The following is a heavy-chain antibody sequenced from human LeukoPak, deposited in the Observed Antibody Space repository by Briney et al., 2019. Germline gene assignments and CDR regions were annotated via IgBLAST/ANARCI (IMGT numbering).Heavy chain of an antibody. CDR2: INHSGST. J-gene: IGHJ6*03. CDR1: GGSISHYY. D-gene: IGHD3-3*01. V-gene: IGHV4-34*01. CDR3: ARLYYDFWSGYYTPLGYYYYYMDV. Sequence: SETLSLTCAVYGGSISHYYWSWLRQSPGKGLECIGEINHSGSTNYNPSLKSRVTISVDTSKNQFSLKLSSVTAADTAVYYCARLYYDFWSGYYTPLGYYYYYMDVWGKGTTVTVSS.